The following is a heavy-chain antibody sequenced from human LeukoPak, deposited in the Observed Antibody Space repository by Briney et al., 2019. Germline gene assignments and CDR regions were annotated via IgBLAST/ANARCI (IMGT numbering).Heavy chain of an antibody. CDR2: IYHSGST. D-gene: IGHD3-22*01. V-gene: IGHV4-38-2*01. Sequence: KPSETLSLTCAVSGYSISSGYYWGWIRQPPGKGLEWIGSIYHSGSTYYNPPLKSRVTISVDTSKNHFSLKLSSVTAADTAVYYCAKEGSGYYPFIDYWGQGTLVTVSS. J-gene: IGHJ4*02. CDR1: GYSISSGYY. CDR3: AKEGSGYYPFIDY.